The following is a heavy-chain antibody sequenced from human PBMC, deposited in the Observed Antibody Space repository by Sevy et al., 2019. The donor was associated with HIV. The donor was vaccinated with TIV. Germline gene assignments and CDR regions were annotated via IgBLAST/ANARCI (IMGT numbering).Heavy chain of an antibody. CDR3: ARDSGTCTDSNCHHFDN. CDR2: ISNGGTTI. J-gene: IGHJ4*02. V-gene: IGHV3-48*03. CDR1: GFSFSSYE. D-gene: IGHD2-8*02. Sequence: GGSLRLSCAASGFSFSSYEMNWVRQAPGKGLEWISYISNGGTTIYYADSVKGRFTISRDNAKNSLYLQMNSLRAEDTAIYYCARDSGTCTDSNCHHFDNWGQGTLVTVSS.